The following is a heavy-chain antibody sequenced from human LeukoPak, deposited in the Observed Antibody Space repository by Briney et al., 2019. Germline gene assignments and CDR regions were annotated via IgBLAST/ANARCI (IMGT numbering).Heavy chain of an antibody. J-gene: IGHJ6*02. Sequence: PGRSLRLASSASGFPFSSYAVHCVRQVPGTGLDYVSAISDSGGSTYYADSVKGRFTISRDNSKNTLYLQMSSLRAEDTAVYFCVRGYSFGPYGMDVWGQGTTVTVSS. CDR3: VRGYSFGPYGMDV. D-gene: IGHD2-15*01. CDR1: GFPFSSYA. V-gene: IGHV3-64D*09. CDR2: ISDSGGST.